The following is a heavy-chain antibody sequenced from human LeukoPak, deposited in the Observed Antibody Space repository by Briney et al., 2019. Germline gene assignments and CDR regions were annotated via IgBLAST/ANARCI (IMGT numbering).Heavy chain of an antibody. CDR1: GGSISSSTYY. V-gene: IGHV4-61*05. J-gene: IGHJ3*02. D-gene: IGHD1-14*01. CDR3: ATNSGRIDI. CDR2: IYYSGST. Sequence: PSETLSLTCTVSGGSISSSTYYWGWIRQSPGKGLEWIGYIYYSGSTNYNPSLKSRVTISVDTSKNQFSLKLSSVTAADTAVYYCATNSGRIDIWGQGTMVTVSS.